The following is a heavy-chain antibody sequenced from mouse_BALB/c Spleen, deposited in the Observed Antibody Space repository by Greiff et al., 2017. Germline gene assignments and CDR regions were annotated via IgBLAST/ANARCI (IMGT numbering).Heavy chain of an antibody. CDR3: ARDCYGSDYYAMDY. CDR1: GFSLTSYG. D-gene: IGHD1-1*01. V-gene: IGHV2-9*02. J-gene: IGHJ4*01. Sequence: VKLVESGPGLVAPSQSLSITCTVSGFSLTSYGVHWVRQPPGKGLEWLGVIWAGGSTNYNSALMSRLSISKDNSKSQVFLKMNSLQTDDTAMYYCARDCYGSDYYAMDYWGQGTSVTVSS. CDR2: IWAGGST.